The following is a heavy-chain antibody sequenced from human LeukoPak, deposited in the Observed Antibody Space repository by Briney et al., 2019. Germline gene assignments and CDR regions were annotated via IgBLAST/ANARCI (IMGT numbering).Heavy chain of an antibody. D-gene: IGHD3-3*01. V-gene: IGHV4-39*01. CDR1: GGSIGSDNYY. J-gene: IGHJ4*02. CDR2: VYYTGTT. Sequence: SETLSLTCTVSGGSIGSDNYYWGWTRQSPGKGLEWIASVYYTGTTYYTPSLTTRATISVDTSKNQFSLKLSSVTAADTAVYYCARRSAFWKSLDFWGQGTLVTVSS. CDR3: ARRSAFWKSLDF.